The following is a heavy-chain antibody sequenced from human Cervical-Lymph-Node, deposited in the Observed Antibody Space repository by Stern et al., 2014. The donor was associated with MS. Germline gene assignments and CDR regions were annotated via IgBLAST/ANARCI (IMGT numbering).Heavy chain of an antibody. D-gene: IGHD2-21*02. J-gene: IGHJ4*02. CDR3: ARDGGVTQALGY. CDR2: INPSGGST. CDR1: GYTFTSYY. V-gene: IGHV1-46*03. Sequence: VQLVQSGAEVKKPGASGKVSCKASGYTFTSYYMHWVRQAPGQGLEWMGIINPSGGSTSYAQKFQGRVTMTSDTSTSTVYMELSSLRSEDTAVYYCARDGGVTQALGYWGQGTLVTVSS.